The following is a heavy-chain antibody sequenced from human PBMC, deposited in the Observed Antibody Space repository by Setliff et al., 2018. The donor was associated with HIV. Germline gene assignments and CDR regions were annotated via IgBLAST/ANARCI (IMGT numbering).Heavy chain of an antibody. V-gene: IGHV4-39*01. CDR2: IYYVGNT. J-gene: IGHJ3*02. Sequence: SLTCNVSDGSIGSSSYYWAWIRQPPGKGLEWIGTIYYVGNTYYRPSLKSRVTVSIDTSKNQFSLSLNSVTAADTAVYYCARQSGYTRGWDIFGLVAGSFDIWGQGTMVTVSS. CDR3: ARQSGYTRGWDIFGLVAGSFDI. CDR1: DGSIGSSSYY. D-gene: IGHD3-3*01.